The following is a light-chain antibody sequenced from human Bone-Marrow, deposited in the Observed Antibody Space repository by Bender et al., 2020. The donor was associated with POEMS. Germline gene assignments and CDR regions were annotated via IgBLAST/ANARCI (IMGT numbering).Light chain of an antibody. V-gene: IGLV2-18*02. CDR3: SSFTSGSTWV. Sequence: QSALTQPPSVSGSPGQSVTISCPGTSSDVGTYGIVSWYQQAPGTAPKVLIYDISNRPSGVPDRFSGSKSGNTASLTISGLQAEDEADYYCSSFTSGSTWVFGGGTKLTVL. J-gene: IGLJ3*02. CDR2: DIS. CDR1: SSDVGTYGI.